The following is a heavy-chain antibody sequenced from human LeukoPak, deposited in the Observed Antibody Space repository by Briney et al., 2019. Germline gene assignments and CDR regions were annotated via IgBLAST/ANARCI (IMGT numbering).Heavy chain of an antibody. J-gene: IGHJ4*02. D-gene: IGHD2-2*01. V-gene: IGHV3-53*01. CDR2: IYSDGTT. CDR3: AKDPLGGVIVVVPAAIGLGYFDY. Sequence: PGGSLRLSCAASGFTVSSNYMSWVRQAPGKGLEFVSVIYSDGTTYYTDSVKGRFTISRDNSRNTLYLQMNGLRAEDTAVYYCAKDPLGGVIVVVPAAIGLGYFDYWGQGTLVTVSS. CDR1: GFTVSSNY.